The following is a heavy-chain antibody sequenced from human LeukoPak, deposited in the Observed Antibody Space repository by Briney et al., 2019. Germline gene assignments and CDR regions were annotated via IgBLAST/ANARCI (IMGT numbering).Heavy chain of an antibody. CDR3: ARDRAYGDYGSWFDP. J-gene: IGHJ5*02. V-gene: IGHV4-4*07. CDR2: IYISGGT. Sequence: SETLSLTCTVSGGSISSYYWTWIRQPAGKGLEWIGRIYISGGTNYNPSLKSRVTMSVDTSKNQFSLNLSSVTAADTAVYYCARDRAYGDYGSWFDPWGQGTLVTVSS. CDR1: GGSISSYY. D-gene: IGHD4-17*01.